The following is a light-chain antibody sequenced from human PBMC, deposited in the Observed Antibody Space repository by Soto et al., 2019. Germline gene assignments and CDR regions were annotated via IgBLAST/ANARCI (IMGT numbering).Light chain of an antibody. CDR2: AAS. J-gene: IGKJ5*01. CDR1: QGISNY. Sequence: DIQMTQSPSSLSASVGDRVTITCRASQGISNYLAWYQQKPGKVPKLLIYAASRRATGIPDRFCGSGSGTEFSLTISRLEPEDFAVYYCQNYGSSITFGQGTRLEIK. V-gene: IGKV1-NL1*01. CDR3: QNYGSSIT.